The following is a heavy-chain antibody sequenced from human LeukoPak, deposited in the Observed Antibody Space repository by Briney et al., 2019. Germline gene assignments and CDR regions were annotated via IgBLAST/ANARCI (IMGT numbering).Heavy chain of an antibody. Sequence: GGSLRLSCAASGFTVSSNYMSWVRQAPGKGLEWVSVIFSGGTTYYADSVKGRFTISRHNSENTLYLQMNSLRGEDTAVYYCVRGSRRVQLPRSYDFDVWGQGTVVTVSS. CDR3: VRGSRRVQLPRSYDFDV. D-gene: IGHD1-1*01. CDR1: GFTVSSNY. J-gene: IGHJ3*01. CDR2: IFSGGTT. V-gene: IGHV3-53*04.